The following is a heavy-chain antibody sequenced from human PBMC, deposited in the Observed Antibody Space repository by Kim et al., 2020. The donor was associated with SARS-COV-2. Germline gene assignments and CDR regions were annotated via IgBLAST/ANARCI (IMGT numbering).Heavy chain of an antibody. V-gene: IGHV3-48*03. Sequence: GGSLRLSCAASGFTFSSYEMNWVRQAPGKGLEWVSYISSSGSTIYYADSVKGRFTISRDNAKNSLYLQMNSLRAEDTAVYYCARDGGAHVWGPTTCLDVWGQGTTVTVSS. CDR3: ARDGGAHVWGPTTCLDV. J-gene: IGHJ6*02. D-gene: IGHD3-16*01. CDR1: GFTFSSYE. CDR2: ISSSGSTI.